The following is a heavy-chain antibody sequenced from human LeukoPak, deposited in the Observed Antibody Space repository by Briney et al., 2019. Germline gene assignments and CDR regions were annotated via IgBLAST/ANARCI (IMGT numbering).Heavy chain of an antibody. CDR3: AKRASRNFDDY. CDR1: GFTFHHYS. D-gene: IGHD2/OR15-2a*01. V-gene: IGHV3-43*01. J-gene: IGHJ4*02. CDR2: ISWDGGIT. Sequence: GGSLRLSCAASGFTFHHYSMHWVRQPPGKGLEWVSLISWDGGITYYADSVRGRFTISRDNSKNTLYLQMNSLRAEDTAVYYCAKRASRNFDDYWGQGTLVTVSS.